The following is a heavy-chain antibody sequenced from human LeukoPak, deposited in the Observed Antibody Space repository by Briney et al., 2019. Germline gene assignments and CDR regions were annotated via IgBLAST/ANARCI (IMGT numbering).Heavy chain of an antibody. Sequence: SETLSLTCTVSGGSISSYYWSWIRQPPGKGLEWIGYIYYSGSTNYNPSLKSRVTISVDTSKNQFSLKLSSVTAADTAVYYCARAIGYCSSTSCYYMDVWGKGTTVTVSS. D-gene: IGHD2-2*01. CDR1: GGSISSYY. CDR3: ARAIGYCSSTSCYYMDV. V-gene: IGHV4-59*12. J-gene: IGHJ6*03. CDR2: IYYSGST.